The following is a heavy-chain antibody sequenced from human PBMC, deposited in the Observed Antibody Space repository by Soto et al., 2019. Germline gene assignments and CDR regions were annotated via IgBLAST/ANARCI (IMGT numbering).Heavy chain of an antibody. V-gene: IGHV3-7*01. J-gene: IGHJ4*02. CDR3: ARVMIVVRFDH. CDR2: INQSGSGI. Sequence: VVSMRFSCSASGVTLSNHWMSWVGQAQGKGLEWVANINQSGSGIYYVDSVMGRCTISGDNAKNSLYLQIDSLRAKGSAVYYCARVMIVVRFDHWGQRSLVTVYS. D-gene: IGHD3-22*01. CDR1: GVTLSNHW.